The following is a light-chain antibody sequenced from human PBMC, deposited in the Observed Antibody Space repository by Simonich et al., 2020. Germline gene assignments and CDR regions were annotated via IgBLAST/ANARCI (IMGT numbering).Light chain of an antibody. J-gene: IGKJ1*01. V-gene: IGKV4-1*01. Sequence: DIVMTQSPDPLAVSLGERATINCKSSQSVLYSSNNKNYLAWYQQKPGQPPKLLIYWASTRESGGPDRFSGSGSGTDFTLTISSLQAEDVAVYYCQQYYSTPWTFGQGTKVEIK. CDR2: WAS. CDR1: QSVLYSSNNKNY. CDR3: QQYYSTPWT.